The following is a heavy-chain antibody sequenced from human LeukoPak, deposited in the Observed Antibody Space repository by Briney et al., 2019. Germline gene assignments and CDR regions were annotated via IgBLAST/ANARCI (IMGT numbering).Heavy chain of an antibody. D-gene: IGHD3-10*01. CDR1: GFTFSSYA. J-gene: IGHJ4*02. CDR2: IKQDGSEK. CDR3: AREVLYGSGSYNDY. V-gene: IGHV3-7*01. Sequence: GGSPRLSCAASGFTFSSYAMSWVRQAPGKGLEWVANIKQDGSEKYYVDSVKGRFTISRDNAKNSLYLQMNSLRAEDTAVYYCAREVLYGSGSYNDYWGQGTLVTVSS.